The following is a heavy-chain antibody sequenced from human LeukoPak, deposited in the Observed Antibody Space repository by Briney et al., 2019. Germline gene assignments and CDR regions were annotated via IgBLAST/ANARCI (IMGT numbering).Heavy chain of an antibody. V-gene: IGHV5-51*07. CDR2: IYPDDSDT. CDR3: ARIGYYYDSSGYGDWFDP. Sequence: GESLKISCKGSGYSFTSSWIGWVHQMPGKGLEWMGIIYPDDSDTRYSPSFQGQVTISADKSISTAYLQWSSLKASDTAMYYCARIGYYYDSSGYGDWFDPWGQGTLVTVSS. J-gene: IGHJ5*02. D-gene: IGHD3-22*01. CDR1: GYSFTSSW.